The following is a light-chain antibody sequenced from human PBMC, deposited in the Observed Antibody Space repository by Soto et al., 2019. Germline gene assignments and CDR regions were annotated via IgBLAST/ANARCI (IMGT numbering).Light chain of an antibody. V-gene: IGLV2-8*01. J-gene: IGLJ1*01. CDR2: EVS. CDR3: SSYAGSNNFV. Sequence: HSALTQPPSASGSPGQSVTISCTGTSSDIGGYNYVSWYQQHPGKAPKVMIYEVSKRPSGVPDRFSGSKSGNTASLTVSGLQAEDEADYYCSSYAGSNNFVFGTGTKLTVL. CDR1: SSDIGGYNY.